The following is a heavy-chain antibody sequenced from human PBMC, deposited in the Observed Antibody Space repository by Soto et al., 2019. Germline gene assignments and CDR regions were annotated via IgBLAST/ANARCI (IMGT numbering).Heavy chain of an antibody. CDR2: IYYSGST. D-gene: IGHD2-2*01. Sequence: SETLSLTCTVSGGSISSGDYYWSWIRQPPGKGLEWIGYIYYSGSTYYNPSLKSRVTISVDTSKNQFSLKLSSVTAADTAVYYCARAQGGCSSTSCGDPTYYFDYWGQGTLVTVSS. V-gene: IGHV4-30-4*01. J-gene: IGHJ4*02. CDR3: ARAQGGCSSTSCGDPTYYFDY. CDR1: GGSISSGDYY.